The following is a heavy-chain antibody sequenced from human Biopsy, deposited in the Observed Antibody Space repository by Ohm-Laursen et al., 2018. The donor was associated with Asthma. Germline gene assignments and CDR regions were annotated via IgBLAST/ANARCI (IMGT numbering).Heavy chain of an antibody. Sequence: GQTLSLTCAASGFSFSNFAIHWVRQAPGKGLEWVGVISKDASTQDYADSVKGRFTMARDNSKNTLYLQMNSLRAEDTAVYYCAREGHEYCSSTSCASFDYWGQGTLVTVSS. CDR1: GFSFSNFA. V-gene: IGHV3-30*07. CDR3: AREGHEYCSSTSCASFDY. CDR2: ISKDASTQ. J-gene: IGHJ4*02. D-gene: IGHD2-2*01.